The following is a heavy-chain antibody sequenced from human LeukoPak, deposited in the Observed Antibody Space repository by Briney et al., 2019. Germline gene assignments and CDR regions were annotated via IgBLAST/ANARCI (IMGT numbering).Heavy chain of an antibody. CDR3: AKVVGGLVPAPTDS. Sequence: GGSLRLSCVASGFSFSLYGMHWVRQAPGKGLEWVAYISYEATNEQYAESVKGRFTISRDNSKNTLYLQVNNLRPEDTALYYCAKVVGGLVPAPTDSWGQGTLVTVSS. D-gene: IGHD2-2*01. J-gene: IGHJ4*02. CDR1: GFSFSLYG. CDR2: ISYEATNE. V-gene: IGHV3-30*02.